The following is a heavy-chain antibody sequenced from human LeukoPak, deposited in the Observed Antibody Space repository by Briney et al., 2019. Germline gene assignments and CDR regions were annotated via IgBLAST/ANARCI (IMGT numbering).Heavy chain of an antibody. CDR1: GYTFTSYG. CDR2: ISAYNGNT. Sequence: GASVKVSCKASGYTFTSYGISWVRQAPGQGLEWMGWISAYNGNTNYAQKLQGRVTMTTDTSTSTAYMELRSLRSDDTAVYYCARGFIPGIAVAPRGSYYGMDVWGQGTTVTVSS. CDR3: ARGFIPGIAVAPRGSYYGMDV. D-gene: IGHD6-19*01. V-gene: IGHV1-18*01. J-gene: IGHJ6*02.